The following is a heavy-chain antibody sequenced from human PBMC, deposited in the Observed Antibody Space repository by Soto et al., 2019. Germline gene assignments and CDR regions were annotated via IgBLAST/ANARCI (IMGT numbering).Heavy chain of an antibody. D-gene: IGHD2-15*01. V-gene: IGHV1-69*06. CDR3: ARDGARYCSGGSCYFSDHFPYYGMDV. Sequence: SVKVSCKASGGTFSSYAISWVRQAPGQGLEWMGGIIPIFGTANYAQKFQGRVAITADKSTSTAYMELSSLRSEDTAVYYCARDGARYCSGGSCYFSDHFPYYGMDVWGLGTTVTVSS. J-gene: IGHJ6*02. CDR1: GGTFSSYA. CDR2: IIPIFGTA.